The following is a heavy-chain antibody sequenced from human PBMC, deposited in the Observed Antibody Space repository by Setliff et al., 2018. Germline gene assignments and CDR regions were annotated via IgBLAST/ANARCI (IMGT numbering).Heavy chain of an antibody. CDR1: GFTLSRFW. D-gene: IGHD3-10*01. CDR2: LHPNGITT. V-gene: IGHV3-74*01. CDR3: AKGRGTVYYYMDV. Sequence: GGSLRLSCVTSGFTLSRFWMHWVRQVPGKGLVWVSRLHPNGITTRYADSVKGRFTIYRDMAENTLYLQMNSLRAEDTAVYYCAKGRGTVYYYMDVWGKGTTVTVSS. J-gene: IGHJ6*03.